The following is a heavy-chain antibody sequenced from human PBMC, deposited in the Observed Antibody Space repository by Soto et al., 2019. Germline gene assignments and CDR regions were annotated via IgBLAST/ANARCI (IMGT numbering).Heavy chain of an antibody. D-gene: IGHD2-2*01. Sequence: ASEALSPPRGGYGGFFSGYHWGLIRPPPGKGLEWIGEINHSGSTNYNPSLKSRVTISVDTSKNQSSLKLSSVTAADTAVYYCARAGKYQLQPGRIDYWGQGTLVTVSS. CDR3: ARAGKYQLQPGRIDY. V-gene: IGHV4-34*01. CDR1: GGFFSGYH. CDR2: INHSGST. J-gene: IGHJ4*02.